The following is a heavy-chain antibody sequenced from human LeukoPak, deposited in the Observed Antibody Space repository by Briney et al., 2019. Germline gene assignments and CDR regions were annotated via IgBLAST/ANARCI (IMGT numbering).Heavy chain of an antibody. CDR2: VKSKTDGVTT. D-gene: IGHD3-3*01. Sequence: GGSLRLXCAASGFTFSNAWMSWVRQAPGKGLEWVGRVKSKTDGVTTDYAAPVKGRFTISRDDSKNTLYLQMNSLKIEDTAVYYCTTVKWDLAWPPYYYYYMDVWGKGTTVTVSS. V-gene: IGHV3-15*01. CDR3: TTVKWDLAWPPYYYYYMDV. CDR1: GFTFSNAW. J-gene: IGHJ6*03.